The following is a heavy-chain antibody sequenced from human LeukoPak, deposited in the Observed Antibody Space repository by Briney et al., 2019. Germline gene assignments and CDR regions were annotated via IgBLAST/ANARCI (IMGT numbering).Heavy chain of an antibody. Sequence: SETLSLTCTVSGGSINSGSYYWGWIPQPPGKGLEWIGNIYYSGSTYYNPSLKSRVTISVDTSKNQFSLRLSSVTAADTAVYYCARLPTFDAFDIWGQGTMVTVSS. V-gene: IGHV4-39*01. CDR1: GGSINSGSYY. CDR3: ARLPTFDAFDI. CDR2: IYYSGST. J-gene: IGHJ3*02. D-gene: IGHD2/OR15-2a*01.